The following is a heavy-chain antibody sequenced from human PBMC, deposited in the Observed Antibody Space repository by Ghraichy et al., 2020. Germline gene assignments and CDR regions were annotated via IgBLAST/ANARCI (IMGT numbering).Heavy chain of an antibody. CDR1: GFTFSSYV. V-gene: IGHV3-23*01. CDR2: ISGSGAST. Sequence: GESLNISCATSGFTFSSYVMSWVRQAPGKGLEWVSAISGSGASTYYADSVKGRFTISRDNSKNTLYLQMNSLRAEDMAVYYCAKDPRGGYYSPSGAFDIWGQGTMVTVSS. D-gene: IGHD3-22*01. J-gene: IGHJ3*02. CDR3: AKDPRGGYYSPSGAFDI.